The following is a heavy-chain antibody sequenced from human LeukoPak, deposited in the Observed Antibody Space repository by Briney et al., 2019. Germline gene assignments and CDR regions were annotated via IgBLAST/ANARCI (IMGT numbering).Heavy chain of an antibody. V-gene: IGHV3-15*01. CDR1: GFTFSNAW. Sequence: GGSLRLSCAASGFTFSNAWMSWVRQAPGKGLEWVGRIKSKSDGGTTEYAAPVKGRFTISRDDSTNTLYLQMNSLKTEDTAVYYCTRHIVVMSSIPRFDYWGQGTLVTVSS. CDR2: IKSKSDGGTT. CDR3: TRHIVVMSSIPRFDY. D-gene: IGHD2-21*01. J-gene: IGHJ4*02.